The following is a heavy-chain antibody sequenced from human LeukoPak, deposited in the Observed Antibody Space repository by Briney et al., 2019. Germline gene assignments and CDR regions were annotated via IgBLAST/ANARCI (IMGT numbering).Heavy chain of an antibody. CDR2: IKQDGSVT. D-gene: IGHD1/OR15-1a*01. CDR1: GFTFSDFW. CDR3: ARDPASGNNPY. V-gene: IGHV3-7*01. J-gene: IGHJ4*02. Sequence: GGSLRLFCAASGFTFSDFWMTWVRQAPGKGLEWVANIKQDGSVTNHVESVRGRFTISRDNPKNSLYLQMNSLGVEDTAVYYCARDPASGNNPYWGQGTLVTVSS.